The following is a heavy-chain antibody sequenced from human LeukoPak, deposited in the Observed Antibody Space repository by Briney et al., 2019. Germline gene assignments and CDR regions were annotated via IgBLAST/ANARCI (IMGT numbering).Heavy chain of an antibody. D-gene: IGHD2-15*01. V-gene: IGHV3-48*04. CDR2: ITSGGTTI. CDR3: ARDGGSAVSYYFDY. J-gene: IGHJ4*02. Sequence: PGGSLRLSCAASGFTFRTFGMHWVRQAPGKGLEWISHITSGGTTIYYADSVKGRFTISRDNAKKSLYLEMNSLRVEDTAVYYCARDGGSAVSYYFDYWGQGALVTVTS. CDR1: GFTFRTFG.